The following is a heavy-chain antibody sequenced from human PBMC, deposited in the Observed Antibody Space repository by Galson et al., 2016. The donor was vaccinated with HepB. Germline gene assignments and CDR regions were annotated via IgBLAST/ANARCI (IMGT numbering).Heavy chain of an antibody. J-gene: IGHJ6*01. CDR1: GFTVGNNY. V-gene: IGHV3-74*03. D-gene: IGHD2-2*01. CDR3: ARTRYPYSMDV. Sequence: SLRLSCAASGFTVGNNYMAWVRQAPEKGLVWVSVSNSDGRTTTYAGSVKGRFTISRDNAKRTLYLEMNSLRAEDTAVYFCARTRYPYSMDVWGQGTTVTVSS. CDR2: SNSDGRTT.